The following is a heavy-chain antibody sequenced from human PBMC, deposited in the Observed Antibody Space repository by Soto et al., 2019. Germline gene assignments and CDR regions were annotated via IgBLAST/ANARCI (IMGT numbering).Heavy chain of an antibody. CDR1: GFIFNSYS. CDR3: GRNSSRFDY. V-gene: IGHV3-21*01. D-gene: IGHD2-2*01. J-gene: IGHJ4*01. CDR2: ITSDTTYI. Sequence: EVQLVETGGGLVKPGGSLRVSCAASGFIFNSYSMAWVRQAPGKGLEWVSSITSDTTYIFYADSVKGRFTISRDTAKNSLYLQMSILRAEDTAVYYCGRNSSRFDYWGHGAVVTVSS.